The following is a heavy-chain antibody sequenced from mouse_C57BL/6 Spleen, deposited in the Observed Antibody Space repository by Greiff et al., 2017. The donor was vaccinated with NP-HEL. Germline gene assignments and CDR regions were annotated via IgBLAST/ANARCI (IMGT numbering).Heavy chain of an antibody. V-gene: IGHV5-4*01. J-gene: IGHJ1*03. CDR2: ISDGGSYT. Sequence: EVMLVESGGGLVKPGGSLKLSCAASGFTFSSYAMSWVRQTPEKRLEWVATISDGGSYTYYPDNVKGRFTISRDNAKNNLYLQMSHLKSEDTAMYYCARDGGSYWYFDVWGTGTTVTVSS. CDR3: ARDGGSYWYFDV. CDR1: GFTFSSYA.